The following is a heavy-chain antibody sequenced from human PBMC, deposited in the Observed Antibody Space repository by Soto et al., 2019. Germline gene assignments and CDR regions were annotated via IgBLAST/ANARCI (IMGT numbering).Heavy chain of an antibody. Sequence: SEKVSCKSSRGTFTTDAISWVRQAPGQGLEWMGVIIPVFGPPTYAQRFQGRVTISADESTSTAHLELSNLRSEDTAIYYCVRGGHNSGWYRTFDFWGQGTLVTVSS. J-gene: IGHJ4*02. CDR3: VRGGHNSGWYRTFDF. D-gene: IGHD6-13*01. CDR1: RGTFTTDA. V-gene: IGHV1-69*13. CDR2: IIPVFGPP.